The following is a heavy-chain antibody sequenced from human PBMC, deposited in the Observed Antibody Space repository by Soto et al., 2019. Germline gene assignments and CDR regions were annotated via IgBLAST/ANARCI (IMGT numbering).Heavy chain of an antibody. D-gene: IGHD2-21*02. V-gene: IGHV3-30*03. CDR2: IAFDGSQE. CDR3: ATKVRVTNYLYYGMDV. CDR1: GFSFNTSG. Sequence: QVQLVEAGGGVVQPGRALSLSCAASGFSFNTSGMHCVRQAPGKGLEWVAVIAFDGSQEFYGDSVRGRFTISRDNSKNTLFLQMKSLTPEDTAVYYCATKVRVTNYLYYGMDVWGQGTTVTVSS. J-gene: IGHJ6*02.